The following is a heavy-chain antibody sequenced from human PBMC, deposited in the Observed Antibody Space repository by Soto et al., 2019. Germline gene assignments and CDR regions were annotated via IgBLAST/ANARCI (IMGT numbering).Heavy chain of an antibody. D-gene: IGHD1-26*01. CDR3: ARQYSGSYYVVDYYYYGMDV. V-gene: IGHV4-59*01. CDR2: IYYSGST. CDR1: GGSISSYY. J-gene: IGHJ6*02. Sequence: SETLSLTCTVSGGSISSYYWSWIRQPPGKGLEWIGYIYYSGSTNYNPSLKSRVTISVDTSKNQFSLKLSSVTAADTAVYYCARQYSGSYYVVDYYYYGMDVWGQGTTVTVSS.